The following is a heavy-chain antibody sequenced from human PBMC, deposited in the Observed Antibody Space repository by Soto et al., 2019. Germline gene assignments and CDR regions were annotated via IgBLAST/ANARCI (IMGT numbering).Heavy chain of an antibody. CDR1: GGSISSSSYY. J-gene: IGHJ4*02. V-gene: IGHV4-39*01. D-gene: IGHD6-19*01. CDR2: IYYSGST. CDR3: ARHPIAVAGKFDY. Sequence: QLQLQESGPGLVKPSETLSLTCTVSGGSISSSSYYWGWIRQPPGKGLEWIGRIYYSGSTYYNPSLKSRVTISVDTSKNQFSLKLSSVTAADTAVYYCARHPIAVAGKFDYWGQGTLVTVSS.